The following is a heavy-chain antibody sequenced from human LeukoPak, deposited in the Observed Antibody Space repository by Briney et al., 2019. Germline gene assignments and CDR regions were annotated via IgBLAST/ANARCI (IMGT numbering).Heavy chain of an antibody. CDR1: GGSISSGGYY. Sequence: PSQTLSLTCTVSGGSISSGGYYWSWIRQHPGKGLEWIGYIYYSGSTYYNPSLKSRVTISVDTSKNQFSLKLSSVTAADTAVYYCARGYCSSTSCYLADYWSQGTLVTVSS. D-gene: IGHD2-2*01. CDR2: IYYSGST. J-gene: IGHJ4*02. V-gene: IGHV4-31*03. CDR3: ARGYCSSTSCYLADY.